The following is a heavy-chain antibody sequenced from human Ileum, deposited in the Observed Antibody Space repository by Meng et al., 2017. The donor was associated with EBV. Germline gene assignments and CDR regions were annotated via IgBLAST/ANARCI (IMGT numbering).Heavy chain of an antibody. CDR3: ASAYDYGDYEAFAY. CDR1: GGSIRTGNFY. CDR2: IYYRGNT. V-gene: IGHV4-39*07. Sequence: QDSWPRRGKPPETRSLTRTVSGGSIRTGNFYLGWIRQSPGKALECIGTIYYRGNTFYNPSLKSRLTISIDTSKNEFSLTLRSVTAADTALYYCASAYDYGDYEAFAYWGPGSLVTVAS. J-gene: IGHJ4*02. D-gene: IGHD4-17*01.